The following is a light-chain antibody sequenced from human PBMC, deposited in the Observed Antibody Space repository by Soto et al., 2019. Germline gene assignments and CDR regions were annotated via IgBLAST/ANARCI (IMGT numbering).Light chain of an antibody. CDR1: QHVSSN. Sequence: EIVMTQSPATLSVSPGGSATLSCRASQHVSSNLAWYRQKPGQAPTLVIYRASTRATGIPATFSGSGSGTEFTLTISSLQSEDFAVYYCQQYNKWPYTFGQGI. CDR2: RAS. J-gene: IGKJ2*01. V-gene: IGKV3-15*01. CDR3: QQYNKWPYT.